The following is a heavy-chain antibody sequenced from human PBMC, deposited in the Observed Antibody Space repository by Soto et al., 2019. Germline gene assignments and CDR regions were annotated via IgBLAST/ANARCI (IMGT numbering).Heavy chain of an antibody. CDR2: IYYSGST. CDR3: ARHVGSYYDSSGYYYQSGVVDY. Sequence: QLQLQESGPGLVKPSETLSLTCTVSGGSISSSSYYWGWIRQPPGKGLEWIGSIYYSGSTYYNPSLKSRVTISVDTSKNQFSLKLSSVTAADTAVYYCARHVGSYYDSSGYYYQSGVVDYWGQGTLVTVSS. CDR1: GGSISSSSYY. J-gene: IGHJ4*02. V-gene: IGHV4-39*01. D-gene: IGHD3-22*01.